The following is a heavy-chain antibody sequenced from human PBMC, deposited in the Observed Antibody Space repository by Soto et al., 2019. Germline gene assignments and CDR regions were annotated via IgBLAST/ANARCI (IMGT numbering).Heavy chain of an antibody. D-gene: IGHD2-21*02. CDR3: ALKVVTYYDN. Sequence: QVQLVQSGAEVKKPGASVRISCRASGYSFTSTYVHWVRQAPGQGPEWMGIINPAGGTTYYAQKFQGRLTITSDTSTDTVFMDRNDLTSEDTAVYFCALKVVTYYDNWGQGALLYVSS. CDR1: GYSFTSTY. V-gene: IGHV1-46*01. CDR2: INPAGGTT. J-gene: IGHJ4*02.